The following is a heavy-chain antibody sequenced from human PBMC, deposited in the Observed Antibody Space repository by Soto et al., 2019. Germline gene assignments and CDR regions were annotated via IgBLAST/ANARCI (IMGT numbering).Heavy chain of an antibody. Sequence: ASVKVSCKASGYTFTSYYLNWVRQAPGQGLEWMGVINPHGGSTKYAQKFQGRVTMTRDTSRSTVYMELRSLRSDDTAIYYFARSSGGNFGIIIEGSNWFDPWGQGTLVTVSS. D-gene: IGHD3-3*01. J-gene: IGHJ5*02. V-gene: IGHV1-46*01. CDR2: INPHGGST. CDR1: GYTFTSYY. CDR3: ARSSGGNFGIIIEGSNWFDP.